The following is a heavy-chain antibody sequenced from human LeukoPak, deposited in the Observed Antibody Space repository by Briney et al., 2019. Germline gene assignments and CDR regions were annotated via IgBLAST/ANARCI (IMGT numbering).Heavy chain of an antibody. J-gene: IGHJ6*02. V-gene: IGHV3-23*01. Sequence: GGSLRLSCAASGFTFSTYAMSWVRQAPGKGLEWVSTISGSGANTYYADSVRGRFTISRDNSKNTLYLHMNSLRAEDTAVYYCAKDMGWGFDVWGQGTTVTVSS. D-gene: IGHD3-10*01. CDR2: ISGSGANT. CDR3: AKDMGWGFDV. CDR1: GFTFSTYA.